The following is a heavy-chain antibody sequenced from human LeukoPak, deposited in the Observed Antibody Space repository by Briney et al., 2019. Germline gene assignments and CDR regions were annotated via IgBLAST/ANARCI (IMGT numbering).Heavy chain of an antibody. CDR3: ARDVGIATPGGAFDI. J-gene: IGHJ3*02. D-gene: IGHD6-13*01. CDR2: ISSSSSYI. Sequence: GGSLRLSCAASGFTFSSYSMNWVRQAPGKGLEWVSSISSSSSYIYYADSVKGRFTISRDNAKNSLYLQMNSLRAEDTAVYYCARDVGIATPGGAFDIWGQGTMVTVPS. CDR1: GFTFSSYS. V-gene: IGHV3-21*01.